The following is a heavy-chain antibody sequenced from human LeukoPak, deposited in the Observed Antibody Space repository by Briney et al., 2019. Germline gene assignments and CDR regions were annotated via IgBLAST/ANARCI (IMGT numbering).Heavy chain of an antibody. CDR1: GGSISSGGYY. V-gene: IGHV4-31*03. CDR2: IYYSGST. Sequence: SETLSLTCTVSGGSISSGGYYWSWIRQHPGKGLEWIGYIYYSGSTYYNPSLKSRVTISVDTSKNQFSLKLSSVTAADTAVYYCARDPSAYCSGGSCYSGWYFDLWGRGTLVTVSS. CDR3: ARDPSAYCSGGSCYSGWYFDL. J-gene: IGHJ2*01. D-gene: IGHD2-15*01.